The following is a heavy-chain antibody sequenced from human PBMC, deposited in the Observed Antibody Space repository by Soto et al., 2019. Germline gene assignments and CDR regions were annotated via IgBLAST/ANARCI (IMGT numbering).Heavy chain of an antibody. J-gene: IGHJ4*02. D-gene: IGHD2-8*01. CDR2: IYYSGTH. V-gene: IGHV4-59*01. Sequence: LSLPCTVSDGNIRGYYWSWVRQPPGKGLEWIGYIYYSGTHKYNPSLKSRLTISIDTSKNQFSLKLNSVTAADTAVYFCARLMDTSLDMWGQGTLVSGSS. CDR1: DGNIRGYY. CDR3: ARLMDTSLDM.